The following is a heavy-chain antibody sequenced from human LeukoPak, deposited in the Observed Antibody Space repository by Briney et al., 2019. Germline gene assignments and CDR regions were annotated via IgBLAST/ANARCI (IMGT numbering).Heavy chain of an antibody. CDR1: GGSISSSSYY. Sequence: SETLSLTCTVSGGSISSSSYYWGWIRQPPGKWLEWIGSIYYSGSTYYNPSLKSRVTISVDTSKNQFSLKLSSVAAADTAVYYCVRHLRSEFMRYWGQGTLVTVSS. CDR3: VRHLRSEFMRY. CDR2: IYYSGST. J-gene: IGHJ4*02. D-gene: IGHD3-16*01. V-gene: IGHV4-39*01.